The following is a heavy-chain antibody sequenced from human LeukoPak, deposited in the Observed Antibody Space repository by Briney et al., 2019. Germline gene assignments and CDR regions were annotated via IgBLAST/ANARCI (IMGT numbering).Heavy chain of an antibody. CDR2: ISRGSDHI. V-gene: IGHV3-21*01. CDR3: ARPYDSRGYFPDY. Sequence: GGSLRLSCAASGFTFSSYAMNWVRQAPGKGLEWVSSISRGSDHIFYADSMKGRFTISRDNAKNSLYLQMNSLGAEDTAVYYCARPYDSRGYFPDYWGQGTLVTVSS. J-gene: IGHJ4*02. D-gene: IGHD3-22*01. CDR1: GFTFSSYA.